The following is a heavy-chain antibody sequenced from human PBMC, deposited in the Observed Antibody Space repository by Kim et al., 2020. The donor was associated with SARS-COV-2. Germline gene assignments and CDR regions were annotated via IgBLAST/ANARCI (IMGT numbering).Heavy chain of an antibody. J-gene: IGHJ6*02. CDR2: ISYDGSNK. CDR1: GFTFSSYA. D-gene: IGHD3-16*02. V-gene: IGHV3-30-3*01. CDR3: ARELSPYYGMDV. Sequence: GGSLRLSCAASGFTFSSYAMHWVRQAPGKGLEWVAVISYDGSNKYYADSVKGRFTISRDNSKNTLYLQMNSLRAEDTAVYYCARELSPYYGMDVWGQGTT.